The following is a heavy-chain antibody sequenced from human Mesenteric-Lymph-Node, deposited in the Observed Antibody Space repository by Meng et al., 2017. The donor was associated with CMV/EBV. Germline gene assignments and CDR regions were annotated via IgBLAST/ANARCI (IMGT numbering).Heavy chain of an antibody. CDR2: ISIYTGNT. J-gene: IGHJ5*02. D-gene: IGHD3-9*01. V-gene: IGHV1-18*01. CDR3: ARVIDSYYDILTGYSDP. CDR1: TFSNYD. Sequence: TFSNYDINGVRQATGQGLEWMGWISIYTGNTNHAQKFQGRVTMTTDTSTSTAYMELRSLRSDDTAVYYCARVIDSYYDILTGYSDPWGQGTLVTVSS.